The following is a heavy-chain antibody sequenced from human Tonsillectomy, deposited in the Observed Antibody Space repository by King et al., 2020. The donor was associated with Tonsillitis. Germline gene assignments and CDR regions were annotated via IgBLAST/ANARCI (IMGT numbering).Heavy chain of an antibody. Sequence: LQLVQSGAEVKKPGESLKISCKGSGYSFTSYWIGWVRQMSGKGLEWMGTIYPGDSDIRYSPSFQGQVSISADKSISTAYLQWSSLKASDTAMYYCARRGYDWGRPSYFDYWGQGTLVTVSS. J-gene: IGHJ4*02. CDR1: GYSFTSYW. D-gene: IGHD5-12*01. CDR2: IYPGDSDI. CDR3: ARRGYDWGRPSYFDY. V-gene: IGHV5-51*03.